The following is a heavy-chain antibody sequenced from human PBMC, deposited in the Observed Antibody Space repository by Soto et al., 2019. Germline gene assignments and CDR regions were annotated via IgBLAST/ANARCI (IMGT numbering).Heavy chain of an antibody. CDR3: TRDYVMDV. J-gene: IGHJ6*02. V-gene: IGHV3-21*02. Sequence: EVQLVESGGGLVKPGGSLRLSCAASGFTFSGDSMNWVRQAPGKGLEWVSSISTTSTYIYYADSVKGRFIISRDNANNSLHLQMNSLRAEDTAVYYCTRDYVMDVWGQGTTVTVSS. CDR1: GFTFSGDS. CDR2: ISTTSTYI.